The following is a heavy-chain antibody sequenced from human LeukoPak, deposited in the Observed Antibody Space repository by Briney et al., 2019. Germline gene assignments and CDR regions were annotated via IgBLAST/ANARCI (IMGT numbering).Heavy chain of an antibody. D-gene: IGHD1-26*01. J-gene: IGHJ4*02. V-gene: IGHV4-4*02. Sequence: PSETLSLTCAVSGGSINSSNWWSWVRQPPGKGLEWIGEIYHSGSINYNASLQSRVTISIETSKNQISLRLNSVTAADTAMYYCAKSGGYGLIDYWGQGTLVTVSS. CDR1: GGSINSSNW. CDR3: AKSGGYGLIDY. CDR2: IYHSGSI.